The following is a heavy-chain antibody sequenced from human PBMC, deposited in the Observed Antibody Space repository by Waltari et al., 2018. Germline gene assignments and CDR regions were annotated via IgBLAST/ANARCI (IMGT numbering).Heavy chain of an antibody. J-gene: IGHJ6*02. D-gene: IGHD2-15*01. CDR3: ARDTSIGGMDV. Sequence: VHLQESGPGLVTPSGPLSPPAAAHVGPISSINGWSGVRQPPGKGLEWIGEIYHSGSTNYNPSLKSRVTISVDKSKNQFSLKLSSVTAADTAVYYCARDTSIGGMDVWGQGTTVTVSS. CDR2: IYHSGST. V-gene: IGHV4-4*02. CDR1: VGPISSING.